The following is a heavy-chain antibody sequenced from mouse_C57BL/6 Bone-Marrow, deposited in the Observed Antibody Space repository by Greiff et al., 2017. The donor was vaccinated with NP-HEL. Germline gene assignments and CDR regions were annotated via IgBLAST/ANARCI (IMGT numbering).Heavy chain of an antibody. J-gene: IGHJ4*01. V-gene: IGHV1-18*01. Sequence: EVKLEESGPELVKPGASVKIPCKASGYTFTDYNMDWVKQSHGKSLEWIGDINPNNGGTIYNQKFKGKATLTVDKSSSTAYMELRSLTSEDTAVYYCARSTNGYLYYAMDYWGQGTSVTVSS. D-gene: IGHD2-2*01. CDR2: INPNNGGT. CDR3: ARSTNGYLYYAMDY. CDR1: GYTFTDYN.